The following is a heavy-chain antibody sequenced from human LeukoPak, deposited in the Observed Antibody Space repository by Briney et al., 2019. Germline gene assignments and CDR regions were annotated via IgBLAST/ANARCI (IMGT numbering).Heavy chain of an antibody. CDR1: GFTLSSYA. D-gene: IGHD4-11*01. V-gene: IGHV3-23*01. CDR3: AKYSSGSHYFYYYSMDI. Sequence: GGSLRLSCAASGFTLSSYAMSGVRQTPGKGLQWVTSSTPSGGSTYYADSVKGRFTISRDNSENTLYLQMNSLRAEDTAVYYCAKYSSGSHYFYYYSMDIWGKGTTVTVSS. CDR2: STPSGGST. J-gene: IGHJ6*03.